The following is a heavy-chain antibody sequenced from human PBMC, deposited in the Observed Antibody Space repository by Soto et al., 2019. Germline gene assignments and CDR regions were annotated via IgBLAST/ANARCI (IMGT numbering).Heavy chain of an antibody. J-gene: IGHJ3*01. Sequence: QVKLQESGPELVKPSQTLSLTGTVSGDSITSAGYYWPWIRQQPGKGLDWIGFIYRSVTTYYNLSLKNRVIISMDTSTSQFSLSLRSVTAADTAVYYCATRYDFGDYPEGVDVCGHGTMVTVSS. CDR2: IYRSVTT. CDR1: GDSITSAGYY. V-gene: IGHV4-31*03. CDR3: ATRYDFGDYPEGVDV. D-gene: IGHD4-17*01.